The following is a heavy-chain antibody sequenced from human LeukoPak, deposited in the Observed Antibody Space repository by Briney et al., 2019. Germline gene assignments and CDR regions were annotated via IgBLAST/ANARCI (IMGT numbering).Heavy chain of an antibody. Sequence: GGSLRLSCVASGFTVSRSFMSWVRQTPGKGLEWVSVIYTDGSTYYTDSVKGRFTISRDNSKNTVYLQMNSLRAEDTGIYYCARGTSAGGPISPFDFWGQGTVVTVSS. CDR3: ARGTSAGGPISPFDF. V-gene: IGHV3-53*01. CDR2: IYTDGST. J-gene: IGHJ4*02. CDR1: GFTVSRSF. D-gene: IGHD6-13*01.